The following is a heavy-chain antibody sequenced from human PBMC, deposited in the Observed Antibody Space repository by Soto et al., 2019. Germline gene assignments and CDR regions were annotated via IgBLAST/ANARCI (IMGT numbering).Heavy chain of an antibody. J-gene: IGHJ4*02. CDR1: GYTFTSYG. D-gene: IGHD3-9*01. V-gene: IGHV1-18*01. CDR3: AREASGGFILTGVDY. Sequence: ASVKVSCKASGYTFTSYGISWVRQAPGQGLEWMGWISAYNGNTNYAQKLQGRVTMTTDTSTSTAYMELRSLRSDDTAVYYCAREASGGFILTGVDYWGQGTLVTVSS. CDR2: ISAYNGNT.